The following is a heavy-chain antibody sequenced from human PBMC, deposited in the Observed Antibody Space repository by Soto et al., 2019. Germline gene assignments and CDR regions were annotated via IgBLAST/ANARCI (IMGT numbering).Heavy chain of an antibody. J-gene: IGHJ6*02. V-gene: IGHV3-30*18. CDR2: ISYDGSNK. CDR1: GFTFSSYG. Sequence: GGSLRLSCAASGFTFSSYGMHWVRQAPGKGLEWVAVISYDGSNKYYADSVKGRFTISRDNSKNTLYLQMNSLRAEDTAVYYCAKLTVPYNVWGQGTTVTLSS. D-gene: IGHD2-2*01. CDR3: AKLTVPYNV.